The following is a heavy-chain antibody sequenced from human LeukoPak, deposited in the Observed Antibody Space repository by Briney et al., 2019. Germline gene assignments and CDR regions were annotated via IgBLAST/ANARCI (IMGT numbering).Heavy chain of an antibody. CDR3: ARASDDFGDYGFDY. V-gene: IGHV4-4*07. Sequence: RPSETLSLTCTVSGGSISNYYWNWIRQPAGKGLEWIGRIYTSGSTNYNPSLQSRLTMSMDTSKNQFSLRLSSATAADTAVYYCARASDDFGDYGFDYWGQGTLVTVSS. D-gene: IGHD4-17*01. CDR2: IYTSGST. CDR1: GGSISNYY. J-gene: IGHJ4*02.